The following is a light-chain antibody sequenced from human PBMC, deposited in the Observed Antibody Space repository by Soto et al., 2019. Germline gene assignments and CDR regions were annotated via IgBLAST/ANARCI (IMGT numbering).Light chain of an antibody. CDR1: SSDIGAYDY. V-gene: IGLV2-14*01. CDR2: EVN. J-gene: IGLJ3*02. CDR3: NSYSSYNTQWL. Sequence: QSVLTQPASLSGSPGQSITISCTGTSSDIGAYDYVSWFQQHPGKAPKLMISEVNNRPSGVSNRFSASKSGNTASLTISGLQPEDEAHYYCNSYSSYNTQWLFGGGTKLTVL.